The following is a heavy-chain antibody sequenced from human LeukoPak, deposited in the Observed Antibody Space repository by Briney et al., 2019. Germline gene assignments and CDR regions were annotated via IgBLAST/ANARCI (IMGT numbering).Heavy chain of an antibody. CDR2: ISYDGSNK. CDR1: GFTVSSYW. V-gene: IGHV3-30*03. Sequence: GGSLRLSCAASGFTVSSYWMHWVRQAPGKGLEWVAVISYDGSNKYYADSVKGRFTISRDNSKNTLYLQMNSLRAEDTAVYYCARASFKGSSDVVVVAAPRYFDYWGQGTLVTVSS. D-gene: IGHD2-15*01. J-gene: IGHJ4*02. CDR3: ARASFKGSSDVVVVAAPRYFDY.